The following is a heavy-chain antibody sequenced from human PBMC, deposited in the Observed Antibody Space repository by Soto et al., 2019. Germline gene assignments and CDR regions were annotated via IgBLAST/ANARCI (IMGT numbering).Heavy chain of an antibody. CDR2: ISAYNGNT. D-gene: IGHD3-22*01. V-gene: IGHV1-18*04. Sequence: QVQLVQSGAEVKKPGASVKVSCKASGYTFTSYGISWVRQAPGQGLEWMGWISAYNGNTNYAQKLQGRVPMTTDTSTSTAYMELRSLRSDDTAVYYCARDRGVYYYDSSGSDAFDIWGQGTMVTVSS. CDR3: ARDRGVYYYDSSGSDAFDI. CDR1: GYTFTSYG. J-gene: IGHJ3*02.